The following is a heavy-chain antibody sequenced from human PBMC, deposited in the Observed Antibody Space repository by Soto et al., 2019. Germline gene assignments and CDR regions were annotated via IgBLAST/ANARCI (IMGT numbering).Heavy chain of an antibody. V-gene: IGHV4-34*01. Sequence: PSETLSLTCAVYGGCFSGYYWCWIRQPPGKGLEWIGEINHSGSTNYNPSLKTRVTISVDTSKNQFSLKLSSVTAADTAVYYCASSSFWRGSIYRVWGKGTTVTV. J-gene: IGHJ6*03. D-gene: IGHD3-3*01. CDR3: ASSSFWRGSIYRV. CDR1: GGCFSGYY. CDR2: INHSGST.